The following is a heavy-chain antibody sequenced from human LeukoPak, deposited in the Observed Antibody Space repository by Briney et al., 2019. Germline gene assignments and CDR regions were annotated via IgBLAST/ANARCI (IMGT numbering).Heavy chain of an antibody. Sequence: TSETLSLTCTVSGGSISTYVWSWIRQPPGRGLEWIGFIYHSGSTNYNPSLKSRVTISIDTSKNQFSLKLNSVTAADTAVYYCARLSRGRFGDLLSAFGLWGRGTLVTVSS. CDR1: GGSISTYV. D-gene: IGHD3-10*01. V-gene: IGHV4-59*08. CDR2: IYHSGST. CDR3: ARLSRGRFGDLLSAFGL. J-gene: IGHJ2*01.